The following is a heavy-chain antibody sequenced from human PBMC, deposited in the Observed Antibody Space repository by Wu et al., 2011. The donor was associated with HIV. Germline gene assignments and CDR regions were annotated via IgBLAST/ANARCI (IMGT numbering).Heavy chain of an antibody. D-gene: IGHD2/OR15-2a*01. V-gene: IGHV1-2*02. CDR3: ARLWRNNPSQEFGYFDS. Sequence: QVQLVQSGAEVKKPGASVKVSCKASGYTFTAYYINWLRQAPGQGLEWMGWIDPHSGATRYAQKFQGRVSVTRDTSISTVHLEISRLTSDDTAVFYCARLWRNNPSQEFGYFDSWGQGTLVTVSS. J-gene: IGHJ4*02. CDR2: IDPHSGAT. CDR1: GYTFTAYY.